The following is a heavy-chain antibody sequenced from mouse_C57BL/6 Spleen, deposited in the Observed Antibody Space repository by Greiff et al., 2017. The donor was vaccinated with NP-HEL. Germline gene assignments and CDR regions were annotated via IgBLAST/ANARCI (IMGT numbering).Heavy chain of an antibody. CDR1: GYTFTSYE. V-gene: IGHV1-85*01. Sequence: QVQLQQSGPELVKPGASVKLSCKASGYTFTSYEINWVKQRPGQGLEWIGWIYPRAGSTKYNEKFKGKATLTADTSSSTAYMELRRLTSEDSAVYFCAREDYYGTAWFACWGQGTLVTVSA. CDR2: IYPRAGST. J-gene: IGHJ3*01. CDR3: AREDYYGTAWFAC. D-gene: IGHD1-1*01.